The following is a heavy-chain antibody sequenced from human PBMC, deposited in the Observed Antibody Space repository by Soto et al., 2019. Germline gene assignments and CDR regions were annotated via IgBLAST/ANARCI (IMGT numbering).Heavy chain of an antibody. V-gene: IGHV3-11*04. CDR3: AKAALTVTTLTYWYFDL. J-gene: IGHJ2*01. D-gene: IGHD4-17*01. CDR1: GFTFSDYY. CDR2: ISSSSNTI. Sequence: SLRLSCAASGFTFSDYYMNWIRQAPGKGLEWVSHISSSSNTIYYADSVKGRFTISRDNAKNSLYLQMNSLRAGDTAVYYCAKAALTVTTLTYWYFDLWGRGTLVTVS.